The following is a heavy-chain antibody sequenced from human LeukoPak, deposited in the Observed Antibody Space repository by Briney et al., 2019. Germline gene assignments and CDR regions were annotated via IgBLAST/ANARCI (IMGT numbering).Heavy chain of an antibody. D-gene: IGHD4-17*01. CDR1: GDSISKCY. V-gene: IGHV4-59*01. Sequence: SETLSLTCTVSGDSISKCYWSWIRQPPGKGLEYLGYIYYGGSTHYNPSLKSRVTISLDTPRNQFSLRLTSLTAADTAVYYCARDADGDSTFDYWGQGTLVSVSS. CDR3: ARDADGDSTFDY. CDR2: IYYGGST. J-gene: IGHJ4*02.